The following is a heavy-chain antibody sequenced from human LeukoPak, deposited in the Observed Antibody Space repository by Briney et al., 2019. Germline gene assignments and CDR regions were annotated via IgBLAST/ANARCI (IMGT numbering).Heavy chain of an antibody. CDR2: INPNSGGT. V-gene: IGHV1-2*06. CDR3: ARVGQVPYYDFWSGSYFDY. CDR1: GYTFTSYY. J-gene: IGHJ4*02. Sequence: ASVKVSCKASGYTFTSYYMHWVRQAPGQGLEWMGRINPNSGGTNYAQKFQGRVTMTRDRSISTAYMELSRLRSDDTAVYYCARVGQVPYYDFWSGSYFDYWGQGTLVTVSS. D-gene: IGHD3-3*01.